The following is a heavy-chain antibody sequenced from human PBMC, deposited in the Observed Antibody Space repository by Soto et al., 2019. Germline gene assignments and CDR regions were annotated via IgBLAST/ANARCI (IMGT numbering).Heavy chain of an antibody. Sequence: QVQLVQSGAEVKKPGASVKVSCKASGYTFTDYFLHWVRQAPGHGLECMGWIDPNSGGTQFAQKFQGRVTMTRDTSISTAYMELSRLTSDDTAVYYCARHKKGDWNFDIWGRGTLLTVSS. V-gene: IGHV1-2*02. CDR3: ARHKKGDWNFDI. CDR1: GYTFTDYF. J-gene: IGHJ2*01. CDR2: IDPNSGGT. D-gene: IGHD3-16*01.